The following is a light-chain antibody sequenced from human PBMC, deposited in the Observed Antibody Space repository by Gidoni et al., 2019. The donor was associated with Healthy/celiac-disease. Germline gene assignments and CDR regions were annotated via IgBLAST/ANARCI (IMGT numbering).Light chain of an antibody. CDR2: DAS. CDR3: HQYNSYQLT. CDR1: QGISSW. Sequence: DIQMTQSPSSLSASVGDRVTITCRASQGISSWLAWCQQKPEKAPKSLIYDASSFQSGGPPRFSGSGSGTAVTPPISSLQPEDFATSYCHQYNSYQLTFGGGTKVEIK. V-gene: IGKV1D-16*01. J-gene: IGKJ4*01.